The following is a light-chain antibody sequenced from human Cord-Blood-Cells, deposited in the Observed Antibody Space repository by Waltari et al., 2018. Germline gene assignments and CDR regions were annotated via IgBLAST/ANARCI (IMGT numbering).Light chain of an antibody. CDR1: SSDVGGYNY. Sequence: QSALTQPASVSGSPGQSITISCPGTSSDVGGYNYVSWYQQHPGKAPKLMLYDVSNRPSGVSNRFSGSKSGNTASLTSSGLQAEDEADYYCSSYTSSSTYVFGTGTKVTVL. V-gene: IGLV2-14*03. CDR3: SSYTSSSTYV. CDR2: DVS. J-gene: IGLJ1*01.